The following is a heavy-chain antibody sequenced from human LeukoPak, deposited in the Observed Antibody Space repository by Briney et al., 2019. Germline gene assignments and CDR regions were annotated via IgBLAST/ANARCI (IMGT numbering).Heavy chain of an antibody. CDR3: ARGPSRIPANWFDP. CDR2: ISSNVGST. D-gene: IGHD2-15*01. V-gene: IGHV3-64*01. CDR1: GFTFSSYA. Sequence: GGSLRLSCAASGFTFSSYAMHWVRQAPGKGLEYVSAISSNVGSTYYAHSVQGRFTISRDNSKNTLYLQMGSLRAEDMAVYYCARGPSRIPANWFDPWGQGTLVTVSS. J-gene: IGHJ5*02.